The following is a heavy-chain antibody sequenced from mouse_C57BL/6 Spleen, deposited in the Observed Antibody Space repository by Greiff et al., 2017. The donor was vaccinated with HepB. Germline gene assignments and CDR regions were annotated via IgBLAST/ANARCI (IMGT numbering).Heavy chain of an antibody. CDR3: ASHEEDYGSSPPWFAY. J-gene: IGHJ3*01. CDR1: GYTFTEYT. CDR2: FYPGSGSI. D-gene: IGHD1-1*01. V-gene: IGHV1-62-2*01. Sequence: VKLQESGAELVKPGASVKLSCKASGYTFTEYTIHWVKQRSGQGLEWIGWFYPGSGSIKYNEKFKDKATLTADKSSSTVYMELSRLTSEDSAVYFWASHEEDYGSSPPWFAYWGQGTLVTVSA.